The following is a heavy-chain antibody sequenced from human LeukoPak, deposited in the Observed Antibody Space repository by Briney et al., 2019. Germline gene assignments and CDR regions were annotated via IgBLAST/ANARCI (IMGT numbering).Heavy chain of an antibody. CDR3: ARISSSNWYNERGAFDV. Sequence: SETLSLTCSVSGGSISSSSYYWGWIRQPPGKGLEWIGSIYYSGSTYYNPSLKSRVTISVDTSKNQFSLKLRSVTAADTAVYYCARISSSNWYNERGAFDVWGQGTMVTVSS. J-gene: IGHJ3*01. CDR2: IYYSGST. V-gene: IGHV4-39*07. CDR1: GGSISSSSYY. D-gene: IGHD6-13*01.